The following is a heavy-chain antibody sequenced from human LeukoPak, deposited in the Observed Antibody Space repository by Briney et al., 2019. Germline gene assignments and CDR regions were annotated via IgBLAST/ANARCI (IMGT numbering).Heavy chain of an antibody. CDR2: IWYDGSNK. Sequence: PGRSLRLSCAASGFTFSSYGMHWVRQAPGKGLEWVAVIWYDGSNKYYADSVKGRFTISRDNSKNTLYLQMNSLRAEDTAVYYCAKDPTPWIQLPYFDYWGQGTLVTVSS. CDR3: AKDPTPWIQLPYFDY. D-gene: IGHD5-18*01. J-gene: IGHJ4*02. V-gene: IGHV3-33*06. CDR1: GFTFSSYG.